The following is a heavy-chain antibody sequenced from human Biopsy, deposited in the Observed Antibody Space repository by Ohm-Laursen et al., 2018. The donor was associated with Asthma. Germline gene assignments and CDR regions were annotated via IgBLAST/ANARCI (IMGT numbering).Heavy chain of an antibody. D-gene: IGHD6-13*01. CDR2: VSWNSGSI. V-gene: IGHV3-9*01. CDR1: GFTFDDYA. J-gene: IGHJ4*02. CDR3: AKDKGGPRIGVAGTFDH. Sequence: SLRLSCAASGFTFDDYAMHWVRQAPGKGLEWVSGVSWNSGSIDYADSVKGRFTISRDNSKNTVYLQMNSLTGEDTAVYYCAKDKGGPRIGVAGTFDHWGQGTLVTVSS.